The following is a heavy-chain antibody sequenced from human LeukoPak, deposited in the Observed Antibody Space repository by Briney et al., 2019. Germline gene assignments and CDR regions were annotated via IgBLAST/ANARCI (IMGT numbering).Heavy chain of an antibody. CDR2: IFYAGST. CDR3: ASGERGYSYGPLDY. V-gene: IGHV4-59*08. CDR1: GGSIRSYY. D-gene: IGHD5-18*01. Sequence: SETLSRTCTVSGGSIRSYYWSWVRQPPGKGLEWIGYIFYAGSTTYNPSLKSRVTISIDTSKNEVSLKLNSVTAADTAVYYCASGERGYSYGPLDYWGQGTLVTVSS. J-gene: IGHJ4*02.